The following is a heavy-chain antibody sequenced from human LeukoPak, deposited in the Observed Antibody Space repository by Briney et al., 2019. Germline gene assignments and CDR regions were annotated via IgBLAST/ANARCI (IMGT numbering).Heavy chain of an antibody. CDR1: GGSFSGYY. V-gene: IGHV4-34*01. D-gene: IGHD6-13*01. CDR2: INHSGST. J-gene: IGHJ4*02. CDR3: ARVFGSSWYLIN. Sequence: SETLSLTCAVYGGSFSGYYWSWIRQPPGKGLEWIGEINHSGSTNYNPSLKSRVTISVDTSKNQFSLKLSSVTAADTAVYYCARVFGSSWYLINWGQGTLVTVSS.